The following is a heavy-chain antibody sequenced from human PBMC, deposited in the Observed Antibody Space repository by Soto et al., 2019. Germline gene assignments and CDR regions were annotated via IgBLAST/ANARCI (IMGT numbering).Heavy chain of an antibody. CDR2: ISSSSSYI. Sequence: GGSLRLSCAASGFTFSSYSMNWVRQAPGKGLEWVSSISSSSSYIYYADSVKGRFTISRDNAKNPLYLQMNSLRAEDTAVYYCARDMAMVRGVTDYWGQGTLVTVSS. CDR3: ARDMAMVRGVTDY. J-gene: IGHJ4*02. CDR1: GFTFSSYS. D-gene: IGHD3-10*01. V-gene: IGHV3-21*01.